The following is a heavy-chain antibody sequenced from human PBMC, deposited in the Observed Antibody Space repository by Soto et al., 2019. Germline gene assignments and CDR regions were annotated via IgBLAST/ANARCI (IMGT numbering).Heavy chain of an antibody. D-gene: IGHD3-10*01. J-gene: IGHJ4*02. V-gene: IGHV3-48*01. CDR1: GFTFSSYS. Sequence: EVQLVESGGGLVQPGGSLRLSCAASGFTFSSYSMNWVRQAPGKGLEWVSYISSSSSTIYYADSVKGRFTISRDNAKNSLYLQMNSRRAEDTAVYYCASANNYGSPGDFDYWGQGTLVTVSS. CDR3: ASANNYGSPGDFDY. CDR2: ISSSSSTI.